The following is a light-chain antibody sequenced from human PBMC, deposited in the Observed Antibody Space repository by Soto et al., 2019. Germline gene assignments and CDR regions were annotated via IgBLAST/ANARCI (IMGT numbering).Light chain of an antibody. CDR3: QQRSNWPEVT. J-gene: IGKJ5*01. CDR2: DAS. V-gene: IGKV3-11*01. CDR1: QSLSVY. Sequence: DIVLTQSPATLSLSPGERATLSCRASQSLSVYLTWYQQKPGQAPRLLIFDASTRATGIPARFSGSGSGTDFTLTISSLEPEDSAIYYFQQRSNWPEVTFGQGTRLEIK.